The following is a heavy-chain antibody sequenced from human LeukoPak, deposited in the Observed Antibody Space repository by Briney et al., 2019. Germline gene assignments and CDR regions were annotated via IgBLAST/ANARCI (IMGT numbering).Heavy chain of an antibody. D-gene: IGHD3-10*01. CDR2: ISYDGGHI. CDR3: TRDNIAGSGSSD. CDR1: GFTFSSYA. V-gene: IGHV3-30-3*01. Sequence: PGGSLRLSCAASGFTFSSYAVHWVRQAPGKGLEWVAVISYDGGHIYYADSVKGRFTISRDNSKNMLYLQMNSLRSEDTALYYCTRDNIAGSGSSDWGQGTLVTVSS. J-gene: IGHJ4*02.